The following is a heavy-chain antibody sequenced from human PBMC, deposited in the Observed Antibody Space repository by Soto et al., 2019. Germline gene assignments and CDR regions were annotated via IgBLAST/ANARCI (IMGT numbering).Heavy chain of an antibody. D-gene: IGHD3-9*01. CDR2: IWYDGSNK. CDR3: ARGYDILTGYYDPYYYGMDV. J-gene: IGHJ6*02. Sequence: HPGGSLRLSCAASGFTFSSYGMHWVRQAPGRGLEWVAVIWYDGSNKYYADSVKGRFTISRDNSKNTLYLQMNSLRAEDTAVYYCARGYDILTGYYDPYYYGMDVWGQGTTVTVSS. V-gene: IGHV3-33*01. CDR1: GFTFSSYG.